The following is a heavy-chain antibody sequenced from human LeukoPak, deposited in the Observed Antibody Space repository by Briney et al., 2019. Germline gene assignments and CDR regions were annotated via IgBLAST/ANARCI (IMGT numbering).Heavy chain of an antibody. D-gene: IGHD1/OR15-1a*01. CDR2: IIPIFGTA. V-gene: IGHV1-69*13. Sequence: SVKVSCTASGGTFSSYAISWVRQAPGQGLEWMGGIIPIFGTANYAQKFQGRVTITADESTSTAYMELSSLRSEDTAVYYCARGTTIVPLPAHDAFDIWGQGTMVTVSS. J-gene: IGHJ3*02. CDR3: ARGTTIVPLPAHDAFDI. CDR1: GGTFSSYA.